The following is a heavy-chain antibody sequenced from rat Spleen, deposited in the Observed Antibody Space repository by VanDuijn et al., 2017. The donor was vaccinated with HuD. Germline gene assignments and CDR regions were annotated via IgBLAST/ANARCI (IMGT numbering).Heavy chain of an antibody. CDR3: ARHHYDGYYHGPVLGVMDA. D-gene: IGHD1-12*03. Sequence: EVQLVESGGGLVLPGRSLKLSCVTSGFTFSNYDMAWVRQTPTKGLEWVASISTGGGNTYYRDSVKGRFTISRDNAKSTLYLQMDSLRSEDTASYYCARHHYDGYYHGPVLGVMDAWGQGASVTVSS. CDR1: GFTFSNYD. J-gene: IGHJ4*01. CDR2: ISTGGGNT. V-gene: IGHV5-25*01.